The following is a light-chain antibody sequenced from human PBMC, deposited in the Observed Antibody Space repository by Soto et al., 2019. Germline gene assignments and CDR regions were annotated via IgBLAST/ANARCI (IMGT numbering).Light chain of an antibody. CDR3: CSYAGSYPFV. Sequence: QSALTQPRSVSGSPGQSVTISCTGTSSDVGGYNYVSWYQHHPGKAPKLMIYDVDKRPSGVPGRFSGSKSGNTASLTISGLQAEDEADYYCCSYAGSYPFVFGTGKKVIV. CDR1: SSDVGGYNY. CDR2: DVD. J-gene: IGLJ1*01. V-gene: IGLV2-11*01.